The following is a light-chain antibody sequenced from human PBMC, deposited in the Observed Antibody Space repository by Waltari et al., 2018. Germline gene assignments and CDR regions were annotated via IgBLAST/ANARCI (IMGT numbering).Light chain of an antibody. CDR1: QTVSSS. J-gene: IGKJ4*01. CDR2: SAS. V-gene: IGKV1-39*01. Sequence: DIQVTQSPSSLSGSLGDRISMSCRTSQTVSSSLSWYHQRPGEAATLLLSSASRVQSGVPPRFSGSGAGTGFTLTISSLRPGDCGTYYCQQTYGFPVTFGGGTKV. CDR3: QQTYGFPVT.